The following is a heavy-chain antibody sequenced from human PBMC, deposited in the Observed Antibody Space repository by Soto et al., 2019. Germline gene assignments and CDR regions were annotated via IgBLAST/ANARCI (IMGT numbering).Heavy chain of an antibody. CDR3: AGGVAAAGTFYYYGMDV. V-gene: IGHV1-69*02. CDR2: IIPILGIA. D-gene: IGHD6-13*01. J-gene: IGHJ6*02. CDR1: GGTFSSYT. Sequence: QVQLVQSGAEVKKPGSSVKVSCKASGGTFSSYTISWVRQAPGQGLEWMGRIIPILGIANYAQKFQGRVTITADKTTSTAYMELSSLRSEDTAVYYCAGGVAAAGTFYYYGMDVWGQGTTVTVSS.